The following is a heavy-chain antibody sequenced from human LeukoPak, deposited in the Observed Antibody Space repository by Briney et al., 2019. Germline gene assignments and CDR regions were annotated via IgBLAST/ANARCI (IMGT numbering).Heavy chain of an antibody. D-gene: IGHD6-13*01. CDR3: ARGRVSSSTWYSTYYYYFYMDV. J-gene: IGHJ6*03. Sequence: SETLSLTCTVSGGSISSYYWSWIRQPPGKGLEWIGYIYYSGSTNYNPSLKSRVTISVDTSKNQFSLKLSSVTAADTAVYYCARGRVSSSTWYSTYYYYFYMDVWGKGTTVAVSS. V-gene: IGHV4-59*01. CDR2: IYYSGST. CDR1: GGSISSYY.